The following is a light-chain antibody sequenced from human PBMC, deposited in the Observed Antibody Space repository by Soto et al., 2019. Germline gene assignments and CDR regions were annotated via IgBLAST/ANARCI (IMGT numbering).Light chain of an antibody. Sequence: IQLTQSPSSLSASVGDRVTITCRASQGISSYLAWYQQKPGKAPNLLIYAASTLQRGVPSRFSGSGSGTDVTLTISSLQPEDFATYYCQQLNSYPPTFGGGTKVEIK. CDR1: QGISSY. V-gene: IGKV1-9*01. CDR3: QQLNSYPPT. CDR2: AAS. J-gene: IGKJ4*01.